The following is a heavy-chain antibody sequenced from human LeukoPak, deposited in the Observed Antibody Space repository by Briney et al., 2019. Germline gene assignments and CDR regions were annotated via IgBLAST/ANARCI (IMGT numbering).Heavy chain of an antibody. J-gene: IGHJ5*02. CDR3: ARDRNNSSWYNWFDP. CDR1: GGSISSYY. CDR2: IYTSGST. V-gene: IGHV4-4*07. D-gene: IGHD6-13*01. Sequence: SETLSLTCSVSGGSISSYYWSWIRQPAGKGLEWIGRIYTSGSTNYNPSLKSRVTMSVDTSKNQFSLRLSSVTAADTAVYYCARDRNNSSWYNWFDPWGQGTLVTVSS.